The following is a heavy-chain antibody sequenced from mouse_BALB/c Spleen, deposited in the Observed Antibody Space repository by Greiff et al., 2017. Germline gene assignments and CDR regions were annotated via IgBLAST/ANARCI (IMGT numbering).Heavy chain of an antibody. CDR3: AKGVRQFPYAMDY. V-gene: IGHV1S34*01. J-gene: IGHJ4*01. CDR2: ISCYNGAT. Sequence: LVKTGASVKISCKASGYSFTGYYMHWVKQSHGKSLEWIGYISCYNGATSYNQKFKGKATFTVDTSSSTAYMQFNSLTSEDSAVYYCAKGVRQFPYAMDYWGQGTSVTVSS. D-gene: IGHD2-14*01. CDR1: GYSFTGYY.